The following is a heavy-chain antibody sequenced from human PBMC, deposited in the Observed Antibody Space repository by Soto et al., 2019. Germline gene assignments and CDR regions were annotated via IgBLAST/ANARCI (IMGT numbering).Heavy chain of an antibody. V-gene: IGHV1-8*01. D-gene: IGHD2-15*01. CDR3: ARRPHCSGGICYYGLDN. Sequence: QVQLVQSGAEVKKPGASVKVSCTASGYTFTNSDINWVRQDPGQGLEWMGWMNPDSGHAAYAQKFQGRVTLTTSTSTSTVYMEMRSLGSEDTAVYYCARRPHCSGGICYYGLDNWGQGTLVTVSS. CDR2: MNPDSGHA. J-gene: IGHJ4*02. CDR1: GYTFTNSD.